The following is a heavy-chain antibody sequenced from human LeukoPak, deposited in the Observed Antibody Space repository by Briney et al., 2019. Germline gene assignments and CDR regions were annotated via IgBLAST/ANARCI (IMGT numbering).Heavy chain of an antibody. CDR2: ISTGGGST. D-gene: IGHD1-26*01. CDR1: GFTFSTYA. J-gene: IGHJ3*02. Sequence: GGSLRLSCGASGFTFSTYAISWVRQGPLKGLEWVSAISTGGGSTYYADSAKGRFTISRDNPNNTLSLQMNNLRAEDTAVYYCAKPRDSIVGTTTPTRLATLDIWGQGTMVTVSS. V-gene: IGHV3-23*01. CDR3: AKPRDSIVGTTTPTRLATLDI.